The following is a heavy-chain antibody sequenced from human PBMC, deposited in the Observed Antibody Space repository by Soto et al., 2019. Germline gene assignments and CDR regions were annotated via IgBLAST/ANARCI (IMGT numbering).Heavy chain of an antibody. CDR3: AKESSFNSYYDFWSGYYTPGGYYYGMDV. CDR1: GFTSRSDG. J-gene: IGHJ6*02. CDR2: ISYDGSNK. V-gene: IGHV3-30*18. D-gene: IGHD3-3*01. Sequence: TGGSLRLSCAASGFTSRSDGMHRVRQAPGKGLEWVAVISYDGSNKYYAGSVKGRFTISRDNSKNTLYRQMNSLRAEDTAVYYCAKESSFNSYYDFWSGYYTPGGYYYGMDVWGQGTTVTVSS.